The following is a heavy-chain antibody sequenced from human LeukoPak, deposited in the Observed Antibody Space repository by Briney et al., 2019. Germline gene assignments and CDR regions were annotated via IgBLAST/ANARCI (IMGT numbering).Heavy chain of an antibody. CDR1: AGSITTYY. CDR3: ARLKMGAYFDL. D-gene: IGHD3-16*01. J-gene: IGHJ2*01. CDR2: IFYTGDT. V-gene: IGHV4-59*08. Sequence: SETLSLTCPVSAGSITTYYWSWIRQPPGKGLEWVGYIFYTGDTSFSPSLKSRVTISLDTSENQFSLKLSSVTAADTAVYYCARLKMGAYFDLWGRGTLVTVSS.